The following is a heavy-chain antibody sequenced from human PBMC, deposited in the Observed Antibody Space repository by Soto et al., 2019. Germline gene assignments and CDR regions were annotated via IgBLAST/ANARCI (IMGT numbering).Heavy chain of an antibody. Sequence: EVQLSESGGGLVQPGGSLRLSCAASGITFSNNAMSWVRQAPGTGLGWVSSISASGTSTYYADSVTGRFTISRDISNNTLYLQMNSLRADDTAVYYCAKRGHSTSWYWFEPWGQGTLVTVSS. J-gene: IGHJ5*02. CDR1: GITFSNNA. D-gene: IGHD6-13*01. V-gene: IGHV3-23*01. CDR3: AKRGHSTSWYWFEP. CDR2: ISASGTST.